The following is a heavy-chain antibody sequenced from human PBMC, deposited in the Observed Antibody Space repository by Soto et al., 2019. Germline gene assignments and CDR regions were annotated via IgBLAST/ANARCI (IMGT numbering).Heavy chain of an antibody. J-gene: IGHJ4*02. CDR2: FDPEDGET. CDR1: GYTLTELS. CDR3: ATVSLDIAALDY. D-gene: IGHD6-6*01. V-gene: IGHV1-24*01. Sequence: XSVKVSCNVSGYTLTELSMHLVRQAPGKGLEWMGGFDPEDGETIYAQKFQGRVTMTEDTSTDTAYMELSSMRSEDTAVYYCATVSLDIAALDYWGQGTLVTVSS.